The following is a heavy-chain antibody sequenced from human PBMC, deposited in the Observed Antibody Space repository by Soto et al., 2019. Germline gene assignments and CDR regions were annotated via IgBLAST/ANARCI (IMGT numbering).Heavy chain of an antibody. CDR1: GFTFSDHY. CDR2: SRNRVNSHTT. D-gene: IGHD1-26*01. CDR3: TRGLLGGAPSYTFHGMDV. J-gene: IGHJ6*01. Sequence: EVQLVESGGGLVQPGGSLRLSCAASGFTFSDHYMDWVRQAPGKGLEWVARSRNRVNSHTTEYAASVKGRFTISRDASTSSLYLQMNSLKIEDTAVYYCTRGLLGGAPSYTFHGMDVWGQATTVTFSS. V-gene: IGHV3-72*01.